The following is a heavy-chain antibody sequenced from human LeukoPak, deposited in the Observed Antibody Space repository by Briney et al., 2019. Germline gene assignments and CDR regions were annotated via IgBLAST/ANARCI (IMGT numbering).Heavy chain of an antibody. D-gene: IGHD2-15*01. CDR2: IYYSGST. CDR1: GGSISSGSYY. Sequence: SETLSLTGTVSGGSISSGSYYWGWIRQPPGKGLEWIGSIYYSGSTYYNPSLKSRVTISVDTPKNQFSLKVSSVTAADTAMYYCARLIVVVVAATRNSWFDPWGQGTLVTVSS. CDR3: ARLIVVVVAATRNSWFDP. V-gene: IGHV4-39*01. J-gene: IGHJ5*02.